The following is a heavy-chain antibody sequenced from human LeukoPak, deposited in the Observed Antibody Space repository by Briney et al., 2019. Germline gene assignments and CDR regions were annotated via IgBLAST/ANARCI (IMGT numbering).Heavy chain of an antibody. CDR2: IKQDGSEK. Sequence: PGGSLRLSCAASGFTFSSYWMTWVRQAPGKGLEWVANIKQDGSEKFYVDSVKGRFTISRDNAKNSLYLQMNSLRDEDTAVYYCARGYSSGWYGDFDYWGQGTLVTVSS. J-gene: IGHJ4*02. V-gene: IGHV3-7*01. CDR1: GFTFSSYW. D-gene: IGHD6-19*01. CDR3: ARGYSSGWYGDFDY.